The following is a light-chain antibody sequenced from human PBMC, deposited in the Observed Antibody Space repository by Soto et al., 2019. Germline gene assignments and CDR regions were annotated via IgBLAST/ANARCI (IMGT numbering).Light chain of an antibody. CDR3: ATWDDSLNAV. CDR2: SND. J-gene: IGLJ2*01. CDR1: TSNIGTNT. V-gene: IGLV1-44*01. Sequence: QSVLTQSPSASGTPGQRVSISCSGSTSNIGTNTVSWYQHVPGTAPKLLIYSNDQRPSAVPGRFSGSKSGTSASLAISGLLSADEADYYCATWDDSLNAVFGGGTKLTVL.